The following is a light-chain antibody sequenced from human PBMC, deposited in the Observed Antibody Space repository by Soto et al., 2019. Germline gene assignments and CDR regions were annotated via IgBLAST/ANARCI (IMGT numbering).Light chain of an antibody. J-gene: IGLJ2*01. CDR1: SSNIGSNY. V-gene: IGLV1-47*01. CDR2: RND. Sequence: QSLLTQPPSASGTPGQRVTISCSGSSSNIGSNYVYWYQQLPGTAPKLLIYRNDQRPSGVPDRFSGSESGTSASLAISGLRSADEADYYCAAWDDSLSGVVFGGGTQLTVL. CDR3: AAWDDSLSGVV.